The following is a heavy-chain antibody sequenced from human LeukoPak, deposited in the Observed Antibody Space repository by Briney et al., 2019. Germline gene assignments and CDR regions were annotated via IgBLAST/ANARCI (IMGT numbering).Heavy chain of an antibody. J-gene: IGHJ4*02. CDR1: GGSVSSYY. CDR3: ARHGTISSESYFDY. CDR2: IHNSGRT. D-gene: IGHD1-14*01. V-gene: IGHV4-59*08. Sequence: SETLALTCSVSGGSVSSYYWSWIRQSPGKGLEWIGYIHNSGRTNYNPSLKSRVTGFVDTSKNQVSLRLSSVTAADTAVYYCARHGTISSESYFDYWGQGALVTVSP.